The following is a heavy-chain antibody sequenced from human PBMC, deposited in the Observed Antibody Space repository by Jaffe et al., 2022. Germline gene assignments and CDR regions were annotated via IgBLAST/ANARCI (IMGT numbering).Heavy chain of an antibody. CDR1: GGSFSGYY. V-gene: IGHV4-34*01. J-gene: IGHJ4*02. CDR2: INHSGST. CDR3: ATLPDYIRVRRRTITSVDY. D-gene: IGHD4-4*01. Sequence: QVQLQQWGAGLLKPSETLSLTCAVYGGSFSGYYWSWIRQPPGKGLEWIGEINHSGSTNYNPSLKSRVTISVDTSKNQFSLKLSSVTAADTAVYYCATLPDYIRVRRRTITSVDYWGQGTLVTVSS.